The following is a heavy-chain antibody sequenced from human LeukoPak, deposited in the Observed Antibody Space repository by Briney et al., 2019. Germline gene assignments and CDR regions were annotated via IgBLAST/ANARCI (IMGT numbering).Heavy chain of an antibody. V-gene: IGHV3-7*01. CDR2: IKENGREK. CDR3: ARDLVGASYY. Sequence: GGSLRLSCAASGFTFRDHYMGWIRQAPGKGLEWVANIKENGREKYYADSVKGRFTISRDNAKNSLYLEMNGLRADDTAVYFCARDLVGASYYWGQGTPVTVSS. D-gene: IGHD1-26*01. J-gene: IGHJ4*02. CDR1: GFTFRDHY.